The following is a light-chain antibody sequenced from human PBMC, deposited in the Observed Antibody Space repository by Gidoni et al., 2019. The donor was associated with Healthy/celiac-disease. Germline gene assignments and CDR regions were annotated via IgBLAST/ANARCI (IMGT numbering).Light chain of an antibody. CDR2: DAS. CDR3: QQSYSTPLYT. J-gene: IGKJ2*01. V-gene: IGKV1-39*01. CDR1: QSISSY. Sequence: DIQMTHSPSSLSASVGDRVTITCRASQSISSYLTWYQQKPGKAPKLLIYDASSLQSGVPSRFSGSGSGTDFTLTISSLQPEDFATYYCQQSYSTPLYTFGQGTKLEIK.